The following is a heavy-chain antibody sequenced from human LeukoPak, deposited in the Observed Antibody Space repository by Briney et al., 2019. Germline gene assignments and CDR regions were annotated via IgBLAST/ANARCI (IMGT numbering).Heavy chain of an antibody. CDR3: ATDLNWNSF. J-gene: IGHJ4*02. D-gene: IGHD1-7*01. CDR2: INPDGSEK. CDR1: EFTFSSYW. V-gene: IGHV3-7*03. Sequence: GGSLRLSCEVSEFTFSSYWMTWVRRAPGKGLEWVANINPDGSEKYYVDSVKGRFTISRDNAKNSLYLQMNSLRTGDTALYYCATDLNWNSFWGQGTLVTVSS.